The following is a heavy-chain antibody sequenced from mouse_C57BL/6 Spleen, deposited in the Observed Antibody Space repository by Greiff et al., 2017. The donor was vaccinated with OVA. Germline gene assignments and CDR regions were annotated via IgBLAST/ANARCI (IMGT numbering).Heavy chain of an antibody. CDR1: GYSITSGYY. CDR2: ISYDGSN. V-gene: IGHV3-6*01. Sequence: EVKVEESGPGLVKPSQSLSLTCSVTGYSITSGYYWNWIRQFPGNKLEWMGYISYDGSNNYNPSLKNRISITRDTSKNQFFLKLNSVTTEDTATYYCARAIYYYGSSPYYYAMDYWGQGTSVTVSS. J-gene: IGHJ4*01. CDR3: ARAIYYYGSSPYYYAMDY. D-gene: IGHD1-1*01.